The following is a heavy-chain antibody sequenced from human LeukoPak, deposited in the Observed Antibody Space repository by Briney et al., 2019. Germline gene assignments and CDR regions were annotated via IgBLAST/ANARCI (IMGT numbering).Heavy chain of an antibody. Sequence: ASVKVSCKASGYTFTNYEINWVRQATGHGLEWMGWMNPNSSDTAYAQKFQGRITMTRNTSITTAYMGLCGLRSEDTAVYYCARGLGSYDSSELTWPMISFWGEGTQVTVSS. J-gene: IGHJ4*02. V-gene: IGHV1-8*01. CDR2: MNPNSSDT. CDR1: GYTFTNYE. CDR3: ARGLGSYDSSELTWPMISF. D-gene: IGHD3-22*01.